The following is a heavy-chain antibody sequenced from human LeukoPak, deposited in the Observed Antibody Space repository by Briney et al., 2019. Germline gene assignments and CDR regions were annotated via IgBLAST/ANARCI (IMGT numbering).Heavy chain of an antibody. CDR3: AKDLWYGSGSYTAEQEVY. CDR2: ISGSGGST. Sequence: PRGSLRLSCAASAFTFSSYAMSWVRQAPGKGLEWVSAISGSGGSTYYADSVKGRFTISRDNSKNTLYLQMNSLRAEDTAVYYCAKDLWYGSGSYTAEQEVYWGQGTLVTVSS. D-gene: IGHD3-10*01. J-gene: IGHJ4*02. CDR1: AFTFSSYA. V-gene: IGHV3-23*01.